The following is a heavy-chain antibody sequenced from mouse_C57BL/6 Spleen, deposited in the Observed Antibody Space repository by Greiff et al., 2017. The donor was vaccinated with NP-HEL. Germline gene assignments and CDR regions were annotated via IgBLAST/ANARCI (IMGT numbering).Heavy chain of an antibody. CDR2: IDPSDSET. CDR3: ARGDDYEAAMDY. CDR1: GYTFTSYW. J-gene: IGHJ4*01. V-gene: IGHV1-52*01. Sequence: QVHVKQPGAELVRPGSSVKLSCKASGYTFTSYWMHWVKQRPIQGLEWIGNIDPSDSETHYNQKFKDKATLTVDKSSSTAYMQLSSLTSEDSAVYYCARGDDYEAAMDYWGQGTSVTVSS. D-gene: IGHD2-4*01.